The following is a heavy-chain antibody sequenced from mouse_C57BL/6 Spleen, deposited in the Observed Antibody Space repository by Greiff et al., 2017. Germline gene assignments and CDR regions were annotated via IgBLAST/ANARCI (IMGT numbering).Heavy chain of an antibody. CDR1: GYSITSGYD. Sequence: ESGPGMVKPSQSLSLTCTVTGYSITSGYDWHWIRHFPGNKLEWMGYISYSGSTNYNPSLKSRISITHDTSKNHFFLKLNSVTTEDTATYYCARGNYGSSSLFDYWGQGTTLTVAS. CDR2: ISYSGST. J-gene: IGHJ2*01. CDR3: ARGNYGSSSLFDY. D-gene: IGHD1-1*01. V-gene: IGHV3-1*01.